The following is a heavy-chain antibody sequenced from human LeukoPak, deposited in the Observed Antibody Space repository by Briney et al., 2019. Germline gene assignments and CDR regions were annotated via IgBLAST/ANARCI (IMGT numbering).Heavy chain of an antibody. V-gene: IGHV3-11*03. CDR1: GIPFSDYY. CDR3: AAGTAADF. D-gene: IGHD6-13*01. Sequence: PGGSVRLSCVVSGIPFSDYYMKWLRPAPGKGLEWISYISTSGSYTDYAHSVKGRFTIPRDDAKSALYLQMDSLRLEDTAVYYCAAGTAADFWGQGNLVTVSS. J-gene: IGHJ4*02. CDR2: ISTSGSYT.